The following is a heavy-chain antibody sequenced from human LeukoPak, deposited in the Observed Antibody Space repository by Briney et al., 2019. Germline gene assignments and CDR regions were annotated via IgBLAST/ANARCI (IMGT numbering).Heavy chain of an antibody. CDR3: ARGFDYGDYVSFDY. CDR2: MNPNSGNT. Sequence: GASVKVSCKASGYTFTSYDINWVRQATGQGLEWMGWMNPNSGNTGYAQKFQGRVTMTRNTSISTAYMELSSLRSEDTAVYYCARGFDYGDYVSFDYWGQGTLVTVSS. CDR1: GYTFTSYD. J-gene: IGHJ4*02. D-gene: IGHD4-17*01. V-gene: IGHV1-8*01.